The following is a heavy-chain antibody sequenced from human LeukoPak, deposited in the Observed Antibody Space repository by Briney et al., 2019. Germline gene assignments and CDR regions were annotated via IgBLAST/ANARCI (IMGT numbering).Heavy chain of an antibody. CDR2: IIPIFGTA. CDR3: ARAIRYCSGGSCPRAGDWFDP. D-gene: IGHD2-15*01. J-gene: IGHJ5*02. Sequence: SVKVSCKASGGTFSSYAISWVRQAPGQGLEWMGGIIPIFGTANYAQKFQGRVTITADKSTSTAYMELSSLRSEDTAVYYCARAIRYCSGGSCPRAGDWFDPWGQGTLVTVSS. CDR1: GGTFSSYA. V-gene: IGHV1-69*06.